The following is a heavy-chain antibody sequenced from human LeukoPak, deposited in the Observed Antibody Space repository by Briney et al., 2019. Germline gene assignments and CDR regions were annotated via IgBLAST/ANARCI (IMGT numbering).Heavy chain of an antibody. Sequence: GRSLRLSCTISGFIFEDYAMHWVRQVPGKGLEWVSSITLNSGYVAYADSVKGRVSISRDNAKNSLYLEMNSLRSEDMAVYYCVQDSYAISSSGSTFASWGQGTLVTVSS. CDR2: ITLNSGYV. J-gene: IGHJ4*02. CDR1: GFIFEDYA. V-gene: IGHV3-9*03. D-gene: IGHD2-2*01. CDR3: VQDSYAISSSGSTFAS.